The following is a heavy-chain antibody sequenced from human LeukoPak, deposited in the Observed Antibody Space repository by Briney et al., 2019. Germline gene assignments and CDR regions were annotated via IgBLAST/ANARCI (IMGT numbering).Heavy chain of an antibody. CDR2: IYHSGST. CDR3: ASYYGSGSYTFGAFDI. J-gene: IGHJ3*02. D-gene: IGHD3-10*01. Sequence: SGTLSLTCAVSGGSISSSNWWSWVRQPPGKGLEWIGEIYHSGSTNYNPSLKSRVTISVDKSKNQFSLKLSSVTAADTAVYYCASYYGSGSYTFGAFDIWGQGTMVTVSS. V-gene: IGHV4-4*02. CDR1: GGSISSSNW.